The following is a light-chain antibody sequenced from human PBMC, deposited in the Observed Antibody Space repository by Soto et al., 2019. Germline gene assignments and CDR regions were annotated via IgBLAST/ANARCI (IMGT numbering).Light chain of an antibody. J-gene: IGLJ1*01. Sequence: QSALTQPASVSGPPGQSITISCTGTSNDVGGYYYVSWYQRHPGKAPKLMIYEVTNRPSGVSDRFSGSKSDNTASLTISGLQAEDEADYYCSSYTSSSTYVFGTGTKVNVL. CDR2: EVT. CDR3: SSYTSSSTYV. V-gene: IGLV2-14*01. CDR1: SNDVGGYYY.